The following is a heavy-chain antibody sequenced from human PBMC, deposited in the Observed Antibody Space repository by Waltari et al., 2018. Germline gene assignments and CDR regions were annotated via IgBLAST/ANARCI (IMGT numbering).Heavy chain of an antibody. CDR1: GFNFSNYF. Sequence: DVQVVESGGGLVRPGGSLRLSCIGSGFNFSNYFIHWVRQAPGGGTVGVARINNDGSIVNYDDSVKGRFSISRDNAKSTVYLQMNNLRGEDTALYHCLNYDFDSWGQGTLVTVSS. D-gene: IGHD1-7*01. CDR2: INNDGSIV. V-gene: IGHV3-74*01. CDR3: LNYDFDS. J-gene: IGHJ4*02.